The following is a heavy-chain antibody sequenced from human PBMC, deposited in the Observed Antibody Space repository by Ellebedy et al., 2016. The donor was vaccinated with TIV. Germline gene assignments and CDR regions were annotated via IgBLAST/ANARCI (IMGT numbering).Heavy chain of an antibody. J-gene: IGHJ4*02. V-gene: IGHV1-18*01. CDR1: GYTFTSYG. Sequence: ASVKVSCKASGYTFTSYGISWVRQAPGQGLEWMGVIDARVGSTTYAETLQGRITMTRDMSTRTVYMELSSLRSDDTAVYYCASVPSAGADFWGQGTLVTVSS. CDR3: ASVPSAGADF. CDR2: IDARVGST. D-gene: IGHD4-17*01.